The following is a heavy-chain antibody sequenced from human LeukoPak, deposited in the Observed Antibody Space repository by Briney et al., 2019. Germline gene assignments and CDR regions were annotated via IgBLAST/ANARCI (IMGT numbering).Heavy chain of an antibody. CDR2: IIPIFGTA. V-gene: IGHV1-69*13. J-gene: IGHJ6*03. D-gene: IGHD2-15*01. CDR1: GGIFSSYA. Sequence: ASVKVSCKASGGIFSSYAISWVRQAPGQGLEWMGGIIPIFGTANYAQKFQGRVTITADESTSTAYMELSSLRSEDTAVYYCAREYCSGGSCYSWSGHYYYYYYMDVWGKGTTVTVSS. CDR3: AREYCSGGSCYSWSGHYYYYYYMDV.